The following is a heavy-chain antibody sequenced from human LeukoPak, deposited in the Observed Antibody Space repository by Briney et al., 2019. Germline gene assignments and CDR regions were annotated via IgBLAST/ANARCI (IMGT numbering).Heavy chain of an antibody. CDR1: GFIFSNYW. Sequence: PGGSLRLSCAASGFIFSNYWMHRVRQAPGKGLVWVSRVNSDGSSTSYVDSVKGRFTISRDNAKNTLYLQMNSLRAEDTAVYYCASGVWWIDSWGQGTLVTVSS. D-gene: IGHD1-26*01. CDR2: VNSDGSST. CDR3: ASGVWWIDS. V-gene: IGHV3-74*01. J-gene: IGHJ4*02.